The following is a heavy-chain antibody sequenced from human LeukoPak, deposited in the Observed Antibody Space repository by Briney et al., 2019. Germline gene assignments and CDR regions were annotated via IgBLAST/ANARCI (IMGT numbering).Heavy chain of an antibody. V-gene: IGHV4-34*01. Sequence: SETLSLTCAVYGGSFSGYYWGWIRQPPGKGLEWIGEINHSGSTNYNPSLKSRVTISVDTSKNQFSLKLSSVTAADTAVYYCARGRMSDIVVVPAAFFDYWGQGTLVTVSS. CDR2: INHSGST. CDR1: GGSFSGYY. J-gene: IGHJ4*02. D-gene: IGHD2-2*01. CDR3: ARGRMSDIVVVPAAFFDY.